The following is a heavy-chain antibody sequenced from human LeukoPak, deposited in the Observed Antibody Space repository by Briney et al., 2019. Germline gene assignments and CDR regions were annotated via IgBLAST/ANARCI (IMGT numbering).Heavy chain of an antibody. Sequence: GESLKISCKGSGYSFTSYWIGWVRQMPGKGLEWMGIIYPGVSDTRYSPSFQGQVTISADKSISAAYLQWSSLKASDTAMYYCARHVRRGYCSGGSCYVNYYYMDVWGKGTTVTVSS. CDR2: IYPGVSDT. CDR1: GYSFTSYW. CDR3: ARHVRRGYCSGGSCYVNYYYMDV. J-gene: IGHJ6*03. D-gene: IGHD2-15*01. V-gene: IGHV5-51*01.